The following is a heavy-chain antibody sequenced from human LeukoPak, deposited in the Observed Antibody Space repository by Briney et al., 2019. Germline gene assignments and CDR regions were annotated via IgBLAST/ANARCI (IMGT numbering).Heavy chain of an antibody. CDR1: GYTLTELS. D-gene: IGHD3-10*01. J-gene: IGHJ5*02. CDR3: ATLGFGELSGYNWFDP. V-gene: IGHV1-24*01. Sequence: ASVKISCEVSGYTLTELSMHWVRQAPGKGLEWMGGFDPEDGETIYAQKFQGRVTMTEDTSTDTAYMELSSLRSEDTAVYYCATLGFGELSGYNWFDPWGQGTLVTVSS. CDR2: FDPEDGET.